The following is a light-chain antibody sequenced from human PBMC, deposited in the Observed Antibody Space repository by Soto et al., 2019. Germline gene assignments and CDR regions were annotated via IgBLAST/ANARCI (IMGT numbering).Light chain of an antibody. Sequence: QSVLTQPPSVSGAPGQRVTISCTGSSSNVGAGYDVHWYHQLPGTAPKLLIYANNIRPSGVPDRFSGSKSGTSVSLAITGLQAEDEADYYCQSYDSSLSGVVFGGGTKVTVL. J-gene: IGLJ2*01. V-gene: IGLV1-40*01. CDR3: QSYDSSLSGVV. CDR1: SSNVGAGYD. CDR2: ANN.